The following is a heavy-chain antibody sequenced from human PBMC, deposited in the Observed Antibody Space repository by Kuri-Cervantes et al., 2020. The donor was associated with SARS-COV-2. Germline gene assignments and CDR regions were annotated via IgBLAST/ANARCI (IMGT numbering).Heavy chain of an antibody. CDR1: GFTVSSNY. J-gene: IGHJ6*03. D-gene: IGHD4-23*01. CDR2: IYSGGST. Sequence: GGSLRLSCAASGFTVSSNYMSWVRQAPGKGLEWVSVIYSGGSTYYADSVKSRFTISRDNSKNTLYLQMNSLRAEDTAVYYCAREVRTVGYYYYMDVWGKGTTVTVSS. V-gene: IGHV3-53*01. CDR3: AREVRTVGYYYYMDV.